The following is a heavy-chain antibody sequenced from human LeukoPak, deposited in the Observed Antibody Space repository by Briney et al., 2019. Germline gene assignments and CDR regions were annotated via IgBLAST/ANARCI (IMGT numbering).Heavy chain of an antibody. J-gene: IGHJ5*02. CDR3: ARGPTRMAFDP. V-gene: IGHV3-72*01. CDR1: GFTSSDHY. CDR2: FRRRANSYTT. Sequence: GGSLRLSCAASGFTSSDHYMDWVRQAPGKGLEWVGRFRRRANSYTTEYAAYVKGRCTISRDDSKNSMYLQMNSLRAEDTAVYYCARGPTRMAFDPWGQGTLVTVSS. D-gene: IGHD5-24*01.